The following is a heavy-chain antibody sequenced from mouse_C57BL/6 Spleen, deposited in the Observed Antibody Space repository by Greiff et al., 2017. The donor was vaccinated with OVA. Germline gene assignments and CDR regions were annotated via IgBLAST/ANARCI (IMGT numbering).Heavy chain of an antibody. CDR3: ARAPFITTVVPSEYFDV. V-gene: IGHV1-4*01. CDR1: GYTFTSYT. J-gene: IGHJ1*03. CDR2: INPSSGYT. Sequence: VQLQQSGAELARPGASVKMSCKASGYTFTSYTMHWVKQRPGQGLEWIGYINPSSGYTKYNQKFKDKATLTADKSSSTAYMQLSSLTSEDSAVYYCARAPFITTVVPSEYFDVWGTGTTVTVSS. D-gene: IGHD1-1*01.